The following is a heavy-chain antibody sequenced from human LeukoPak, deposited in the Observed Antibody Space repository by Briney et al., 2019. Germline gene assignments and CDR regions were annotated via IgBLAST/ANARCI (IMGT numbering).Heavy chain of an antibody. CDR2: IRKKADSYTT. J-gene: IGHJ4*02. Sequence: PGGSLRLSCAASGFTFSDHYMDWVRQAPGKGLEWVGRIRKKADSYTTAYAASVKGRFTISRDDSKNSLYLQMNSLKTEDTALYFCARAAGWSFDYWGQGTLVTVSS. CDR3: ARAAGWSFDY. CDR1: GFTFSDHY. V-gene: IGHV3-72*01. D-gene: IGHD6-19*01.